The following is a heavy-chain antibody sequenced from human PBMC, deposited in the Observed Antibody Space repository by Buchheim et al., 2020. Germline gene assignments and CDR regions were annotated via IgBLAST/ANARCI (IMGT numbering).Heavy chain of an antibody. V-gene: IGHV3-48*03. CDR2: ISSSGSTI. CDR3: ARTPVTYYYDSSGFRFRRGMDV. Sequence: EVQLVESGGGLVQPGGSLRLSCAASGFTFSSYEMNWVRQAPGKGLEWVSYISSSGSTIYYADPVKGRFTISRDNAKNSLYFQMNSLRAEDTAVYYCARTPVTYYYDSSGFRFRRGMDVWGQGTT. D-gene: IGHD3-22*01. CDR1: GFTFSSYE. J-gene: IGHJ6*02.